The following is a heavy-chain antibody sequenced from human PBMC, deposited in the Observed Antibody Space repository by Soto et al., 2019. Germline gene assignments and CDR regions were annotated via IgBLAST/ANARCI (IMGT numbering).Heavy chain of an antibody. Sequence: WISKQKGKGLEWIGEINHSGSTNYNPSLKSRVTISVDTSKNQFSLKLSSVTAADTAVYYCARDPLRYCSGGSCPRGTFDPWGQGTLVTVSS. J-gene: IGHJ5*02. CDR3: ARDPLRYCSGGSCPRGTFDP. D-gene: IGHD2-15*01. CDR2: INHSGST. V-gene: IGHV4-34*01.